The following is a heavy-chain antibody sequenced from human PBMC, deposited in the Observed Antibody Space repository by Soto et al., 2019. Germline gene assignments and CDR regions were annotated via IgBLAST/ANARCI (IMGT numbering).Heavy chain of an antibody. CDR1: GYTLTELS. CDR3: ATGGHSSSEDWFDP. J-gene: IGHJ5*02. CDR2: FDPEDGET. D-gene: IGHD6-6*01. V-gene: IGHV1-24*01. Sequence: ASVKVSCKVSGYTLTELSMHWLRQSPGKGLEWMGGFDPEDGETIYAQKFQGRVTMTEDTSTDTAYMELSSLRSEDTAVYYCATGGHSSSEDWFDPWGQGTLVTVSS.